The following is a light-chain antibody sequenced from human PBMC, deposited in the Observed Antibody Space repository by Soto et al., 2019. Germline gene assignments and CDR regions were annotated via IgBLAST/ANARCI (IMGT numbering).Light chain of an antibody. Sequence: EIVLTQSPGTLSLSPGERATLSCRAGQSVSSTYLAWYQQKPGQAPRLLIYGASSRATDIPDRFSGSGSGTDFTLTISRLEPEDFAVYYCQQYGSSPTFGQGTKLEIK. CDR1: QSVSSTY. J-gene: IGKJ2*01. CDR2: GAS. V-gene: IGKV3-20*01. CDR3: QQYGSSPT.